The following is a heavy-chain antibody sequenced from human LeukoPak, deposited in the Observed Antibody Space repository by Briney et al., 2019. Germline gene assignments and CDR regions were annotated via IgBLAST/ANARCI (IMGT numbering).Heavy chain of an antibody. CDR1: GGSISSYY. V-gene: IGHV4-59*01. J-gene: IGHJ4*02. CDR2: IYYSGST. D-gene: IGHD2-15*01. CDR3: ARGGSGGGSCYSY. Sequence: SETLSLTCTVSGGSISSYYWSWIRQPPGKGLEWIGYIYYSGSTNYNPSLKSRVTISVDTSKNQFSLKLSSVTAADTAVYYCARGGSGGGSCYSYWGQGTLVTVSS.